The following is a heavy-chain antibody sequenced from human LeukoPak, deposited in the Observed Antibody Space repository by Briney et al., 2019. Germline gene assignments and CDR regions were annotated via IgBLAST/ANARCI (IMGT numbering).Heavy chain of an antibody. J-gene: IGHJ4*02. D-gene: IGHD3-22*01. CDR2: ISYDGSNK. V-gene: IGHV3-30*05. Sequence: GGSLRLSCAASGFTFSSYSMNWVRQAPGKGLEWVAVISYDGSNKYYADSVKGRFTISRDNSKNTLYLQMNSLRAEDTAVYYCARDGLNYIDSSGYYSYYFDYWGQGTLVTVSS. CDR1: GFTFSSYS. CDR3: ARDGLNYIDSSGYYSYYFDY.